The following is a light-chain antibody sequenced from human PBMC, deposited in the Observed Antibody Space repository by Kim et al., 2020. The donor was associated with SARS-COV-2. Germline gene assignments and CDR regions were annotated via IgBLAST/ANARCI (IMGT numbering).Light chain of an antibody. CDR2: GAS. CDR3: HQSYSAPRT. Sequence: DIQMTQTPSSLSASVGDRVTITCRASQYISTYVSWYQQKPGKAPNLLIYGASTLQSGVPSRFSGSGTGTDFTLTISSLQTEDLGTYYCHQSYSAPRTFGQGTKVDIK. V-gene: IGKV1-39*01. CDR1: QYISTY. J-gene: IGKJ1*01.